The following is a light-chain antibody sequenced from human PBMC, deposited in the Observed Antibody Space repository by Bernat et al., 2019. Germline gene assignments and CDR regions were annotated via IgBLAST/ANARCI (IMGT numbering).Light chain of an antibody. CDR1: SGSVAPKY. CDR2: EDK. Sequence: NFMLTQPHSVSESPGKTVTISCTRSSGSVAPKYVHCYQKRPGSSPTMVIYEDKQRPSGVPDRFSGSIDKSSNSATLTISGLKTDDEADYYCQSYDDSQQWRFGGGTKLTVL. CDR3: QSYDDSQQWR. V-gene: IGLV6-57*01. J-gene: IGLJ2*01.